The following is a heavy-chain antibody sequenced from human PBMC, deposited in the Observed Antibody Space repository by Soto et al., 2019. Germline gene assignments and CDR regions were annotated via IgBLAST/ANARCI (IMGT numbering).Heavy chain of an antibody. D-gene: IGHD4-17*01. CDR3: ARWAGRVRDYGGPFDY. CDR2: ISTYSTNT. Sequence: QVELVQSGAEVKNPGASVTVSCKASGEFFTTYGISWVRQATGQGLEWMGWISTYSTNTNYAPKFQGRLLRTADTSTTTAHMELRSLRPDDTAVYYCARWAGRVRDYGGPFDYWGQGSLVTVSP. V-gene: IGHV1-18*04. J-gene: IGHJ4*02. CDR1: GEFFTTYG.